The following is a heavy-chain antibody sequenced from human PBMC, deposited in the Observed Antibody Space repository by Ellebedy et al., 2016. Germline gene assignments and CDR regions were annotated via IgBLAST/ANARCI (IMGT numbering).Heavy chain of an antibody. D-gene: IGHD5-24*01. CDR3: AKESGNGYNHFDY. V-gene: IGHV3-74*01. Sequence: GGSLRLSCAASGFTFNHLWMHWVRQAPGEGLVWLSRISGDGTTPVYADSVKGRFTISRDNPKNTLSLQMNRLRAEDTAAYYCAKESGNGYNHFDYWGQGTLVTVSS. J-gene: IGHJ4*02. CDR2: ISGDGTTP. CDR1: GFTFNHLW.